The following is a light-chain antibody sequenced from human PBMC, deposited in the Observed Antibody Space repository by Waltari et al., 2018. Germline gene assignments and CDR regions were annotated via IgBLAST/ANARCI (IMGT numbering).Light chain of an antibody. J-gene: IGLJ1*01. CDR3: CSFAGHGVYV. V-gene: IGLV2-23*02. CDR2: DIT. Sequence: SALTPPASVSGSPGQSITIPCPQTDYDFYILHLVYWYQRLPGGDPKLLLFDITPRPSGISERFSGSKSGKTVSLTISGLQAEDEADYYCCSFAGHGVYVFGTGTHVTVL. CDR1: DYDFYILHL.